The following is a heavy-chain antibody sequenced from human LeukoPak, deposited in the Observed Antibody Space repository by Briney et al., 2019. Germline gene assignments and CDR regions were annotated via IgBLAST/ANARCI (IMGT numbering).Heavy chain of an antibody. D-gene: IGHD2-21*02. V-gene: IGHV3-7*01. Sequence: GGSLRLSCAASGFTFSSYWMSWVRQAPGKGLEWVATIKQDGSEKYYVDSVKGRFTTSRDNAKNSLYLQMNSLRAEDTAVYYCARLSGEVTVFDYWGQGTLVTVSS. J-gene: IGHJ4*02. CDR1: GFTFSSYW. CDR2: IKQDGSEK. CDR3: ARLSGEVTVFDY.